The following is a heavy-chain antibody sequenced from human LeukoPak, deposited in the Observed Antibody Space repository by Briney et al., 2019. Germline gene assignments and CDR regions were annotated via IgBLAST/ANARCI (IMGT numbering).Heavy chain of an antibody. Sequence: ASVKVSCKASGYTFTSYGISWVRQAPGQGLEWMGWISAYNGNTNYAQKLQGRVTMTTDTSTSTAYMELRSLRSDDTAVYYCARGRVGLRLGELSFYYFDYWGQGTLVTVSS. V-gene: IGHV1-18*01. CDR2: ISAYNGNT. CDR1: GYTFTSYG. J-gene: IGHJ4*02. D-gene: IGHD3-16*02. CDR3: ARGRVGLRLGELSFYYFDY.